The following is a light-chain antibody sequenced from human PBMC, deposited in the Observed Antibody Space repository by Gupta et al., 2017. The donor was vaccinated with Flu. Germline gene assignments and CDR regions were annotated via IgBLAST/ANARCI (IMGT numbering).Light chain of an antibody. V-gene: IGLV2-11*01. CDR2: DVT. CDR3: GSYAGENKNVI. J-gene: IGLJ2*01. Sequence: QSALTQPPSVSGSPGQSVTISCTGTSSDIGPYNYVSWYQQHPGRAPKVVVYDVTRRRSGVPDRFSGSKSGSTASLTITGLQAEDEADYYCGSYAGENKNVIFGGGTRLTVL. CDR1: SSDIGPYNY.